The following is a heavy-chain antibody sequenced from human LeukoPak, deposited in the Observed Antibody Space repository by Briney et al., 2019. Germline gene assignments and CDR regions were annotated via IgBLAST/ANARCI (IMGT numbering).Heavy chain of an antibody. Sequence: EASVKVSCKASGGTFSSYAISWVRQAPGQGLEWMGRIIPILGIANYAQKFQGRVTITADKSTSTAYMELSSLRSEDTAVYYCARDEVYYDILTGLDYRGQGTLVTVSS. CDR2: IIPILGIA. V-gene: IGHV1-69*04. CDR3: ARDEVYYDILTGLDY. D-gene: IGHD3-9*01. J-gene: IGHJ4*02. CDR1: GGTFSSYA.